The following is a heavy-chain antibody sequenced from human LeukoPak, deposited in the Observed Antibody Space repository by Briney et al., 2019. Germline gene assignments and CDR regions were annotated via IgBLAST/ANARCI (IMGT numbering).Heavy chain of an antibody. CDR3: ATLVIAVAGGFGDY. CDR2: IDPNSGGT. CDR1: GYTFTGYY. Sequence: ASVKVSCKASGYTFTGYYMHWVRQAPGRGLEWVGWIDPNSGGTNYAQKFQGRVTMTRDTSISTGYMELSRLRSDDTAVYYCATLVIAVAGGFGDYWGQGTLVTVSS. V-gene: IGHV1-2*02. J-gene: IGHJ4*02. D-gene: IGHD6-19*01.